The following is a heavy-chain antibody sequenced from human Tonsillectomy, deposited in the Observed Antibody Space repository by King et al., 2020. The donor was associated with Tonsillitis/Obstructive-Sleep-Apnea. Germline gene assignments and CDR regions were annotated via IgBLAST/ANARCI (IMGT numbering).Heavy chain of an antibody. CDR1: GGSVSSGSYY. D-gene: IGHD2-15*01. V-gene: IGHV4-61*01. Sequence: QLQESGPGLVKPSETLSLTCTVSGGSVSSGSYYWSWIRQPPGKGLEWIGYIHYSGSTNYNPSLKSRVTISVDTSKNQFSLKLSSVTAADTAVYYCATCSGGSCYGWFDPWGQGTLVTVSS. CDR3: ATCSGGSCYGWFDP. J-gene: IGHJ5*02. CDR2: IHYSGST.